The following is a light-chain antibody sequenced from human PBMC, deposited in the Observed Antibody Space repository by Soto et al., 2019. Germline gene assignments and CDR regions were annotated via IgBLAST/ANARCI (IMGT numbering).Light chain of an antibody. V-gene: IGLV3-1*01. J-gene: IGLJ2*01. CDR1: KLGDKY. CDR3: QAWDSSTVV. Sequence: SYELTQPPPVSVSPGQTASITCSGDKLGDKYACWYQQKPGQSPVLVMYQDSKRPSGIPERFSGSNSGNTATLTISGTQAMDEADYYCQAWDSSTVVFGGGTKLTVL. CDR2: QDS.